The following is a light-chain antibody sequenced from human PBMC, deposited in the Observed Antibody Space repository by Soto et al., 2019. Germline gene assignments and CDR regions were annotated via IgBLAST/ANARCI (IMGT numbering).Light chain of an antibody. J-gene: IGLJ2*01. V-gene: IGLV1-47*01. CDR3: AAWDDSLSDPV. CDR1: SSNIGNNN. Sequence: QTVVTQPPSASGTPGQRVTISCSGSSSNIGNNNVYWYQQLPGTAPKLLIYRNNQRPSGVPDRFSGSKSGTSASLAISGLRSDDETDYYCAAWDDSLSDPVFGGGTKLTVL. CDR2: RNN.